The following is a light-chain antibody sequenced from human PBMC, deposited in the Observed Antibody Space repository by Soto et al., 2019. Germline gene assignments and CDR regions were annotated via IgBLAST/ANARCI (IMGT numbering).Light chain of an antibody. CDR1: QSVSSSY. Sequence: EIVLTQSPGTLSLSPGERATLSCRASQSVSSSYLAWYQQKPGQAPRLLIYGASSRATGIPDRFSGSGSGTDLTLTISRLEREDFAVYSCQQYGSSWTFGQGTKVAIK. CDR2: GAS. V-gene: IGKV3-20*01. J-gene: IGKJ1*01. CDR3: QQYGSSWT.